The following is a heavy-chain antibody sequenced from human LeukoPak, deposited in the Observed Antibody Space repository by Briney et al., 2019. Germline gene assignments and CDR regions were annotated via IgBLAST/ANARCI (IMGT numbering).Heavy chain of an antibody. CDR3: ARLGRGYSGYDSFFDL. V-gene: IGHV3-33*08. CDR2: IWYDGSNK. Sequence: GGSLRLSCAASGFTFSSSSMNWVRQAPGKGLEWVALIWYDGSNKYYADSVKGRFTISRDNSKNTMCLQMNSLTAEDTAVYYCARLGRGYSGYDSFFDLWGQGTLVTVSS. CDR1: GFTFSSSS. J-gene: IGHJ4*02. D-gene: IGHD5-12*01.